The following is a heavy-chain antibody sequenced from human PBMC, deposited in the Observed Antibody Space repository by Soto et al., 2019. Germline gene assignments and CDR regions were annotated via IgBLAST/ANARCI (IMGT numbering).Heavy chain of an antibody. D-gene: IGHD3-22*01. CDR2: ISSSSSYI. CDR1: GFTFSSYS. Sequence: GGSLRLSCAASGFTFSSYSMNWVRQAPGKGLEWVSSISSSSSYIYYADSVKGRFTISRDNAKNSLYLQMNSLRAEDTAVYYCARDTRNTYYYDSSGPTAYYGMDVWGQGATVTVSS. CDR3: ARDTRNTYYYDSSGPTAYYGMDV. V-gene: IGHV3-21*01. J-gene: IGHJ6*02.